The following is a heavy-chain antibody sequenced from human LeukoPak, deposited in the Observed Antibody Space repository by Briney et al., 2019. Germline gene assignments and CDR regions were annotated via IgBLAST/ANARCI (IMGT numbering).Heavy chain of an antibody. J-gene: IGHJ1*01. V-gene: IGHV3-7*03. CDR1: GFTFSSYA. Sequence: PGGSLRLSCAASGFTFSSYAMSWVRQAPGKGLEWVANIRQDGSDKYYVDSVKGRFTISRDNAKNSLYLQMNSLRAEDTAVYYCAKEGQQLPFQHWGQGTLVTVSS. CDR2: IRQDGSDK. CDR3: AKEGQQLPFQH. D-gene: IGHD6-13*01.